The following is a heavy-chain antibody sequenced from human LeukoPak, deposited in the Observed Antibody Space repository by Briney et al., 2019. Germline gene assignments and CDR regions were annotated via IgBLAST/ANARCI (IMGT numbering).Heavy chain of an antibody. J-gene: IGHJ3*01. Sequence: GGSLRLSCAASGFTFSDHYMDWVRQAPGKGLEWVGRSRDKTESYSTEYAASVKGGFTISRDDSKNSLYLQMHSLRNDDTAVYYCTRAIVGAGNDLWGQGTMVTVSS. D-gene: IGHD1-26*01. CDR2: SRDKTESYST. CDR1: GFTFSDHY. CDR3: TRAIVGAGNDL. V-gene: IGHV3-72*01.